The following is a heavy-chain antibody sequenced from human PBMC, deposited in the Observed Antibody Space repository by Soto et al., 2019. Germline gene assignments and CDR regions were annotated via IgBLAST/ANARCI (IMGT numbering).Heavy chain of an antibody. J-gene: IGHJ6*02. V-gene: IGHV1-8*01. D-gene: IGHD3-10*01. Sequence: QVQLVQSGAEVKKPGASVKVSCKASGYTFTSYDINWVRQATGQGLEWMGWMNPNSGKTGYAQKFQGKFTMTRDTSISTAYMELSILGSEDTAVYYCAAPIKTWFGESAAMDVWGQGTTVTVSS. CDR1: GYTFTSYD. CDR2: MNPNSGKT. CDR3: AAPIKTWFGESAAMDV.